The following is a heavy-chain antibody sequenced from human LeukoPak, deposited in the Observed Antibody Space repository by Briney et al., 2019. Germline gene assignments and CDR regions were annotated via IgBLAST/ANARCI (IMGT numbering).Heavy chain of an antibody. CDR3: ATYSSLNRREFQY. CDR2: ISWNSGGI. D-gene: IGHD3-22*01. Sequence: GRSLRLSCAASGFTFDDYAMHWVRQAPGKGLEWVSGISWNSGGIGYADSVKGRFTISRDNAKNSLYLQMNSLRAEDTAVYYCATYSSLNRREFQYWGQGTLLTVSS. V-gene: IGHV3-9*01. CDR1: GFTFDDYA. J-gene: IGHJ1*01.